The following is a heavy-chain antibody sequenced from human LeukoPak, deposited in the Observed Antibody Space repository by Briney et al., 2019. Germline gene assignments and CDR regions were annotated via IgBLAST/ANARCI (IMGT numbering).Heavy chain of an antibody. J-gene: IGHJ5*02. CDR1: GGTFSSYA. CDR3: ARAGYDSSGYYWDNWFDP. V-gene: IGHV1-69*04. CDR2: IIPIFGIA. Sequence: ASVKLSCKASGGTFSSYAISWVRQAPGQGLEWMGRIIPIFGIANYAQKFEGRVTITANKSTSTAYMELSSLRSEDTAVYYCARAGYDSSGYYWDNWFDPWGQGTLVTVSS. D-gene: IGHD3-22*01.